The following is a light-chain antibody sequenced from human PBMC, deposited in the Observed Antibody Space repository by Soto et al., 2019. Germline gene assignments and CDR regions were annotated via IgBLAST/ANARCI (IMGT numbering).Light chain of an antibody. V-gene: IGKV3D-7*01. Sequence: VLTQSPATLSLSPGGRATLSCRASQTVSRYYLSWYQKRPGQPPRLLIYGASTRATGVPDRFSGSGSGADFALAISSLQPEVFAVYYCQQALTFGGGTTVE. J-gene: IGKJ4*01. CDR2: GAS. CDR3: QQALT. CDR1: QTVSRYY.